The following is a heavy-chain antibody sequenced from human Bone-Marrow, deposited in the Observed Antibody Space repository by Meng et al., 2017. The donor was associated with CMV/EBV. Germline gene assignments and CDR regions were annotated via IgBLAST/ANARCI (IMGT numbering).Heavy chain of an antibody. CDR3: ARDNNWGPDY. CDR1: GYTFTGYY. V-gene: IGHV1-2*02. Sequence: ASVKVSCKASGYTFTGYYMHWVRQAPGQGLEWIGWINPNSGGTNYAQKFQGRVTLTRDTSINTGYMELTRLTSDDTAVYYCARDNNWGPDYWGQGTRVTGSS. D-gene: IGHD7-27*01. J-gene: IGHJ4*02. CDR2: INPNSGGT.